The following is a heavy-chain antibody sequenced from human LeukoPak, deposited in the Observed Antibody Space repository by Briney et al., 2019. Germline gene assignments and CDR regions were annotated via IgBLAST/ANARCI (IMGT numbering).Heavy chain of an antibody. J-gene: IGHJ4*02. Sequence: GGSLRLSCAASGFTFRNYVIHWVRQAPGKGLEWVALIWYDGSNKYYADSVKGRLTISRDNSKNTLYLQMNSLRAEDTAVYYCAREGPRGNSQFDYWGQGTLVTVSS. CDR1: GFTFRNYV. D-gene: IGHD2/OR15-2a*01. V-gene: IGHV3-33*08. CDR2: IWYDGSNK. CDR3: AREGPRGNSQFDY.